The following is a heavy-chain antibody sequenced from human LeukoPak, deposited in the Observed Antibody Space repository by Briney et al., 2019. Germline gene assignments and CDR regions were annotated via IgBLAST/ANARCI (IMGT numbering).Heavy chain of an antibody. Sequence: ASVKVSRKASGYTFTSYDINWVRQATGQGLGWMGWMNPNSGNTGYAQKFQGRVTINRNTSIITAYMELSSLRSEDTAEYYCARGQYYYGSGSGDYFDYWGQGTLVTVSS. D-gene: IGHD3-10*01. V-gene: IGHV1-8*03. CDR3: ARGQYYYGSGSGDYFDY. CDR2: MNPNSGNT. CDR1: GYTFTSYD. J-gene: IGHJ4*02.